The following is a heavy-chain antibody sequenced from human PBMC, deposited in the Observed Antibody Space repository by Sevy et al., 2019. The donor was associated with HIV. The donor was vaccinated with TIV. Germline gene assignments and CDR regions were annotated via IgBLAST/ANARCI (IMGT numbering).Heavy chain of an antibody. J-gene: IGHJ6*02. V-gene: IGHV5-51*01. D-gene: IGHD3-9*01. CDR3: ARFGSYRLAYYGMDV. Sequence: GESLKISCKGSGYSFSNYWIGWVRQMPGKGLELMGIIYPGDSDTRYSPSFQAQVTISVDKSSSTAYLQWSRLRASDTAMYYCARFGSYRLAYYGMDVWGQGTTVTVSS. CDR2: IYPGDSDT. CDR1: GYSFSNYW.